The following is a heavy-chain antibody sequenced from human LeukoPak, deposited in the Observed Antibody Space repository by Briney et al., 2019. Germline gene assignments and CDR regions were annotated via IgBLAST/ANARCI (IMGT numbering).Heavy chain of an antibody. D-gene: IGHD2-2*01. CDR2: ISYDGSNK. Sequence: GGSLRLSCAASGFTFGIYSMNWVRQAPGKGLEWVAVISYDGSNKYYADSVKGRFTISRDNSKNTLYLQMNSLRAEDTAVYYCAKDPEYEVPAAINWFDPWGQGTLVTVSS. V-gene: IGHV3-30*18. CDR1: GFTFGIYS. J-gene: IGHJ5*02. CDR3: AKDPEYEVPAAINWFDP.